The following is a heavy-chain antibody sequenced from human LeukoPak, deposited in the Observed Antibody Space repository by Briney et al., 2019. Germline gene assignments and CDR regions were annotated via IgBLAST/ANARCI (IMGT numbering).Heavy chain of an antibody. J-gene: IGHJ6*02. CDR3: ARDRYYYYYYGMDV. CDR1: GFTFSSYW. Sequence: GGSLRLSCAASGFTFSSYWMSWVRQAPGKGLEWVANIKQDGSEKYYVDSVKGRFTISRDNAKNSLYLQMNSLRAEDTAVYYCARDRYYYYYYGMDVWGQGTTVTVS. V-gene: IGHV3-7*01. CDR2: IKQDGSEK.